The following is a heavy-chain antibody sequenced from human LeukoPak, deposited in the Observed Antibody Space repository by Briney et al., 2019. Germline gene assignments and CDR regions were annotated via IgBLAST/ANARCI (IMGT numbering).Heavy chain of an antibody. Sequence: GASVKVSCKASGHTFTSYAMNWVRQAPGQGLEWMGWINTNTGNPTYAQGFTGRFVFSLDTSVSTAYLQISSLKAEDTAVYYCARGRPFYYYYYGMDVWGQGTTVTVSS. V-gene: IGHV7-4-1*02. CDR2: INTNTGNP. D-gene: IGHD6-6*01. CDR1: GHTFTSYA. J-gene: IGHJ6*02. CDR3: ARGRPFYYYYYGMDV.